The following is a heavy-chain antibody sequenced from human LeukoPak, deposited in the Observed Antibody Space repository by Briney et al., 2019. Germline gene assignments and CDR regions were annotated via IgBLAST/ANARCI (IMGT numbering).Heavy chain of an antibody. CDR2: ISRNSRHV. CDR1: GFTFSSYE. J-gene: IGHJ1*01. D-gene: IGHD1-26*01. CDR3: VRDFMGMGGTTAYLHY. V-gene: IGHV3-21*01. Sequence: PGGSLRLSCAASGFTFSSYEMNWVRQAPGKGLEWVSSISRNSRHVYYGGSVWGRFTISRDDARNSLFLEMNSLRAEDMAVYYCVRDFMGMGGTTAYLHYWGQGTLVTVSS.